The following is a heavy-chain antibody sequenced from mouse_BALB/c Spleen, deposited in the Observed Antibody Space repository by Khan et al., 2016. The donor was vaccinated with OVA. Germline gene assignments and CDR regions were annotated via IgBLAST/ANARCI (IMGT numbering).Heavy chain of an antibody. D-gene: IGHD4-1*01. CDR3: TSHLTVSFAY. V-gene: IGHV5-6*01. CDR2: ISSGGDYT. Sequence: EVELVESGGDLVEPGGSLKLSCAASGFTFTSYSMSWVRQTPEKRLEWFATISSGGDYTYYTDIVKGRFTISRDNAKNTLYLRMSGQKSEDTAMYYCTSHLTVSFAYWGQGTLVAVSA. J-gene: IGHJ3*01. CDR1: GFTFTSYS.